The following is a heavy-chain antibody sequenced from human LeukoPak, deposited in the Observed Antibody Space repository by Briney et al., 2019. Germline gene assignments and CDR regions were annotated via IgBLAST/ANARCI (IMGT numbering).Heavy chain of an antibody. CDR3: ARDPTTVTKGLDI. Sequence: SETLSLTCTVSGGSMSSHYWSWIRQPPGKGLEWIGYISYIGSTNYNPSLKSRVTISIDTSRNQFSLKLSSVTAADTAVYYCARDPTTVTKGLDIWGQGTMVTVSS. V-gene: IGHV4-59*11. J-gene: IGHJ3*02. CDR1: GGSMSSHY. D-gene: IGHD4-17*01. CDR2: ISYIGST.